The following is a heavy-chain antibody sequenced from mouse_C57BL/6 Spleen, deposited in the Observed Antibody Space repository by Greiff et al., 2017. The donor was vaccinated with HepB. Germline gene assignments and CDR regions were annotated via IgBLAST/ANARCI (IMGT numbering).Heavy chain of an antibody. D-gene: IGHD1-1*01. CDR1: GYAFSSYW. CDR3: ARLTVVATRAMDY. CDR2: IYPGDGDT. J-gene: IGHJ4*01. V-gene: IGHV1-80*01. Sequence: VKLVESGAELVKPGASVKISCKASGYAFSSYWMNWVKQRPGKGLEWIGQIYPGDGDTNYNGKFKGKATLTADKSSSTAYMQLSSLTSEDSAVYFCARLTVVATRAMDYWGQGTSVTVSS.